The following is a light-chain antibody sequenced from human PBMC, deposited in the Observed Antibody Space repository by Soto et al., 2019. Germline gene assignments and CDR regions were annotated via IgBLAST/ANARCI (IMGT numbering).Light chain of an antibody. J-gene: IGLJ1*01. CDR2: EVS. V-gene: IGLV2-14*01. CDR3: SSYTSSSTLYV. CDR1: SSDIGGYNY. Sequence: QSVLTQPASVSGSPGQSITISCAGTSSDIGGYNYVSWYQQHPGKAPKVMIYEVSNRPSGVSNRFSGSKSGNTASLTISGLQDEDEADYYCSSYTSSSTLYVLGSGTKVTVL.